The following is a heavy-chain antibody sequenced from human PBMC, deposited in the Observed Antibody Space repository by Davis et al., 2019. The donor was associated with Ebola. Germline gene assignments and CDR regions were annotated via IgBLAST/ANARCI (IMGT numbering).Heavy chain of an antibody. J-gene: IGHJ5*02. D-gene: IGHD3-10*01. Sequence: GGSLRLSCAASGFTFSSYAMHWVRQAPGKGLEWVAVISYDGSNKYYADSVKGRFTISRDNAKNSLYLQMNSLRAEDTAVYYCARGGTYYYGSGFDPWGQGTLVTVSS. V-gene: IGHV3-30-3*01. CDR1: GFTFSSYA. CDR2: ISYDGSNK. CDR3: ARGGTYYYGSGFDP.